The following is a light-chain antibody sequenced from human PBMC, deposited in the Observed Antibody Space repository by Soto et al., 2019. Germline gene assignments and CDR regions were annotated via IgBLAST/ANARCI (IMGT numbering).Light chain of an antibody. CDR3: QKRF. CDR2: DAS. J-gene: IGKJ3*01. Sequence: EIVLTQSPGTLSLSPGERATLSCRASQNVSSYVAWYQQKPGQSPRLLIYDASKRFTGIPARFSGSGSVTALTLSISSLEHEDFALYSCQKRFFGPGKRGDLK. CDR1: QNVSSY. V-gene: IGKV3-11*01.